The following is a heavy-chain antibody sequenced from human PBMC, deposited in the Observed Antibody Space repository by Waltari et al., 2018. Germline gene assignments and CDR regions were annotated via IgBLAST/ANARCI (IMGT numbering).Heavy chain of an antibody. V-gene: IGHV4-34*01. J-gene: IGHJ3*02. Sequence: QVQLQQWGAGLLKPSETLSLTCAVYGGSFSGYYWSWIRQPPGKGLEWIGDINHSGSTNDNPSLNSRVTISVDTSKNRFSLKLSSVTSADTAVYYFARGRGVRCPGAFDIWGQGTMVTVSS. CDR2: INHSGST. D-gene: IGHD2-21*01. CDR3: ARGRGVRCPGAFDI. CDR1: GGSFSGYY.